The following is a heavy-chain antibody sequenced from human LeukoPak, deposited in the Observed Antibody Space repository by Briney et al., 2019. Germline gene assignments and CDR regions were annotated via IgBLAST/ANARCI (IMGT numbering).Heavy chain of an antibody. D-gene: IGHD3-3*01. Sequence: GGSLRLSCAASGFTFSSYAMSWVRQAPGKGLEWVSAISGRGGSTYYADSVKGRFTISRDNSKNTLYLQMNSLRAEDTAVYYCAKVVDFWSGYPSSDPWGQGTLVTVSS. CDR1: GFTFSSYA. CDR3: AKVVDFWSGYPSSDP. V-gene: IGHV3-23*01. J-gene: IGHJ5*02. CDR2: ISGRGGST.